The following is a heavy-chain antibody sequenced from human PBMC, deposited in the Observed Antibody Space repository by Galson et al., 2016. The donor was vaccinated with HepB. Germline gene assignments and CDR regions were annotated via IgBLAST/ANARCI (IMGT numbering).Heavy chain of an antibody. Sequence: SVKVSCKVSGYTLTELSMHWVRQAPGKGLEWMGGFDPGDGETIYAQKFQGRVTMTEDTSTDTAYMELSSLRSEDTAVYYCATQVSVVVPAAHYWYFDLWGRGTLVTVSS. D-gene: IGHD2-2*01. CDR3: ATQVSVVVPAAHYWYFDL. J-gene: IGHJ2*01. V-gene: IGHV1-24*01. CDR1: GYTLTELS. CDR2: FDPGDGET.